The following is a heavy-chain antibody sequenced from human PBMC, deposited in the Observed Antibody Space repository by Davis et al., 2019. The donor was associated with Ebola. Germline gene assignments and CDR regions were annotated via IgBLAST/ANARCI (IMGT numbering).Heavy chain of an antibody. CDR2: IDWDDDK. Sequence: SGPTLVKPTQTPTLTCTFSGFSLSTSGMCVSWIRQPPGKALEWLARIDWDDDKYYSTSLKTRLTISKDTSKNQVVLTMTNMDPVDTATYYCAREIFYYDSSGYSSYYFDYWGQGTLVTVSS. CDR1: GFSLSTSGMC. D-gene: IGHD3-22*01. J-gene: IGHJ4*02. V-gene: IGHV2-70*11. CDR3: AREIFYYDSSGYSSYYFDY.